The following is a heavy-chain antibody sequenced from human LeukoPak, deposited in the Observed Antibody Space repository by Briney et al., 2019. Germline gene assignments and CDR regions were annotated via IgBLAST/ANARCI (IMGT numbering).Heavy chain of an antibody. V-gene: IGHV3-23*01. CDR2: ISGSGGST. CDR3: ARVNWNDQVFDY. CDR1: GFTFSSYA. D-gene: IGHD1-1*01. J-gene: IGHJ4*02. Sequence: GGSLRLSCAASGFTFSSYAMSWVRQAPGKGLEWVSAISGSGGSTYYADSVKGKFTISRDNSKNTLYLQMNSLRAEDTAVYYCARVNWNDQVFDYWGQGTLVTVSS.